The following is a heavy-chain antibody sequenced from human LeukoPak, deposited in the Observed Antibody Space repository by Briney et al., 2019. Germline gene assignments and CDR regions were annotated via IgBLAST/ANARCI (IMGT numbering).Heavy chain of an antibody. V-gene: IGHV4-59*01. CDR2: IYYSGST. D-gene: IGHD2-15*01. Sequence: SETLSLTCTVSGGSISSYYWTWIRLPPGRGLEWIGYIYYSGSTNYNPSLKSRVSISVDTSKNQLSLKLNSVTAADTAVYYCATGRDWFDPWGQGTLVTVSS. J-gene: IGHJ5*02. CDR3: ATGRDWFDP. CDR1: GGSISSYY.